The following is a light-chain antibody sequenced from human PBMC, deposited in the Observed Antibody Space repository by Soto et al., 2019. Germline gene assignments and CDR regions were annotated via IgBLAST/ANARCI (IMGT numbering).Light chain of an antibody. V-gene: IGKV3-11*01. CDR2: DAS. J-gene: IGKJ5*01. Sequence: EIVLTQSPATLSLSPGERATLSCRASQSVSSYLAWYQQKPAQAPRLLIYDASNRATGIPARFSGSGSGTDFTLTISSLETEDFAVYYCQQRSNWPPITFGQGTRLEIK. CDR1: QSVSSY. CDR3: QQRSNWPPIT.